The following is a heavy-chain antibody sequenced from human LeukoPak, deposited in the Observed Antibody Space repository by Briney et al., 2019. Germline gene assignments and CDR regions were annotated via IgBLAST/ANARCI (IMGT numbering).Heavy chain of an antibody. CDR1: GFTFSSYS. CDR2: ISGSSSTI. Sequence: GGSLRLSCAASGFTFSSYSMNWVRQAPGKGLEWVSYISGSSSTIYYADSVKGRFTISRDNAKNSLYLQMNSLRAEDTAVYYCASTVPLDAFDIWGQGTMVTVSS. CDR3: ASTVPLDAFDI. V-gene: IGHV3-48*01. J-gene: IGHJ3*02. D-gene: IGHD4-17*01.